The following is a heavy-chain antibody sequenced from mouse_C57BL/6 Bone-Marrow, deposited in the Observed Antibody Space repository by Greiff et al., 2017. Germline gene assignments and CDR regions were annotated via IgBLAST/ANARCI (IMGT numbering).Heavy chain of an antibody. D-gene: IGHD2-4*01. Sequence: QVQLQQPGAELVKPGASVKVSCKASGYTFTSYWMHWVKQRPGQGLEWIGRIHPSDSDTNYNPKFKGKATLTVDQSSSTAYMQLSSLTSEDSAVYYCAITIYYDYDEWFAYWGQGTLVTVSA. CDR1: GYTFTSYW. V-gene: IGHV1-74*01. J-gene: IGHJ3*01. CDR3: AITIYYDYDEWFAY. CDR2: IHPSDSDT.